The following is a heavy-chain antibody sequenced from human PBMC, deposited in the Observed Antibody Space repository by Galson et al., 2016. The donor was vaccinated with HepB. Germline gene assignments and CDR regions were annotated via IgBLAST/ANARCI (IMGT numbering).Heavy chain of an antibody. D-gene: IGHD2-15*01. J-gene: IGHJ4*02. CDR2: ISSSSKNI. Sequence: SLRLSCAASGFTFSDYYMVWIRQAPGKGLEWVSYISSSSKNIYYADSVKGRFTISRDNTKRSMSLQMNRLRADDTAVYFCVRGRSWDVAVVAAALGNWGQGTRVTVSS. V-gene: IGHV3-11*04. CDR3: VRGRSWDVAVVAAALGN. CDR1: GFTFSDYY.